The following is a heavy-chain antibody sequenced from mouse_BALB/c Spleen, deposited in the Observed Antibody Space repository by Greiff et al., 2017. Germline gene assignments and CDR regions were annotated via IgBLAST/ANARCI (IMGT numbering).Heavy chain of an antibody. V-gene: IGHV5-6*01. J-gene: IGHJ2*01. CDR1: GFTFSSYG. Sequence: EVHLVESGGDLVKPGGSLKLSCAASGFTFSSYGMSWVRQTPDKRLEWVATISSGGSYTYYPDSVKGRFTISRDNAKNTLYLQMSSLKSEDTAMYYCARQGLRGYFDYWGQGTTLTVSS. CDR2: ISSGGSYT. CDR3: ARQGLRGYFDY. D-gene: IGHD2-4*01.